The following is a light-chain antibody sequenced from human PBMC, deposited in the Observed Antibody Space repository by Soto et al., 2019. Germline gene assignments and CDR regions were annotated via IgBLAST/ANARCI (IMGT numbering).Light chain of an antibody. Sequence: DIQMTQSPSTLSASVGDRVTITCRASQSVSSWLAWYQQKPGKAPKLLIYEASSLESGVPARFSGSGSGTAVTLTISSLQPDDFATYYYQQYNSYSCTFGQGTKVEIK. CDR3: QQYNSYSCT. J-gene: IGKJ1*01. CDR2: EAS. CDR1: QSVSSW. V-gene: IGKV1-5*03.